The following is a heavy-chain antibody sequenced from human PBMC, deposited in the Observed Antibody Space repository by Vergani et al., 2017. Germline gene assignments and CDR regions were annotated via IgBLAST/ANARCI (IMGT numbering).Heavy chain of an antibody. D-gene: IGHD6-13*01. J-gene: IGHJ4*02. Sequence: QLQLQESGPGLVKPSETLSLTCTVSGGSISSSSYYWGWIRQPPGKGLEWIGSIYYSGSTYYNPSLKSRVTISVDTSKNQFSLKLSSVTAADTAVYYCARRAIAAPIDYWGQGTLVTVSS. CDR1: GGSISSSSYY. CDR3: ARRAIAAPIDY. V-gene: IGHV4-39*01. CDR2: IYYSGST.